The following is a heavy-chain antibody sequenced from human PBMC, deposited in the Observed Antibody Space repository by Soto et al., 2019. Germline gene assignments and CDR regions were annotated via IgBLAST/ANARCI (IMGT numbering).Heavy chain of an antibody. Sequence: PGGSLRLSCAASGFTFSSYWMSWVRQAPGKGLEWVANIKQDGSEKYYADSVKGRFTISRDNAKNSLYLQMNSLRTEDTAFYYCVRAPGYCNNTSCFYSFDYWGQGALVTVSS. V-gene: IGHV3-7*03. D-gene: IGHD2-2*01. CDR2: IKQDGSEK. CDR3: VRAPGYCNNTSCFYSFDY. J-gene: IGHJ4*02. CDR1: GFTFSSYW.